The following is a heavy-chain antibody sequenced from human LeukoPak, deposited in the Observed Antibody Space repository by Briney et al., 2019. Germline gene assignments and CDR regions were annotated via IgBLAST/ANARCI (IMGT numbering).Heavy chain of an antibody. CDR2: INPNSGGT. D-gene: IGHD3-9*01. CDR1: GYTFTGYY. Sequence: ASVKVSCKASGYTFTGYYMHWVRQAPGQGLEWMGWINPNSGGTNYAQKFQGRVTMTRDTSISTAYMELSRLRSDDTAVYYCARTFILTGYYLDCWGQGTLVTVSS. J-gene: IGHJ4*02. CDR3: ARTFILTGYYLDC. V-gene: IGHV1-2*02.